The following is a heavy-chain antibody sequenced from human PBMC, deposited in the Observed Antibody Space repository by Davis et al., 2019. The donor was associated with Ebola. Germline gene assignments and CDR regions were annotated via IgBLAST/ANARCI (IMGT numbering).Heavy chain of an antibody. J-gene: IGHJ6*02. CDR3: ARVERGYDSSGYKPYYYYGMDV. CDR1: GYTFTSYG. D-gene: IGHD3-22*01. Sequence: ASVKVSCKASGYTFTSYGISWVRQAPGQGLEWMGWISAYNGNTNYAQKLQGRVTMTTDTSTSTAYMELRSLRSDDTAVYYCARVERGYDSSGYKPYYYYGMDVWGQGTTVTVSS. CDR2: ISAYNGNT. V-gene: IGHV1-18*04.